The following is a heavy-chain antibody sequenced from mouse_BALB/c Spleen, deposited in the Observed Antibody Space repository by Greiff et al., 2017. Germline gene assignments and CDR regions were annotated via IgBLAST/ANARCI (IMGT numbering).Heavy chain of an antibody. CDR1: GFTFSSYG. V-gene: IGHV5-6*02. CDR3: ARRGLRLNYYAMDY. CDR2: ISSGGSYT. Sequence: EVNVVESGGDLVKPGGSLKLSCAASGFTFSSYGMSWVRQTPDKRLEWVATISSGGSYTYYPDSVKGRFTISRDNAKNTLYLQMSSLKSEDTAMYYCARRGLRLNYYAMDYWGQGTAVTVSS. J-gene: IGHJ4*01. D-gene: IGHD1-2*01.